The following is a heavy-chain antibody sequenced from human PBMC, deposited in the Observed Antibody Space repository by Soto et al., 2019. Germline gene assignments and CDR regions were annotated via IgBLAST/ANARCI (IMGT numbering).Heavy chain of an antibody. V-gene: IGHV3-30*18. CDR1: GFTFSSYG. J-gene: IGHJ4*02. Sequence: QVQLVESGGGVVQPGRSPRLSCAASGFTFSSYGMHWVRQAPGKGLEWVAVISYDGSNKYYADSVKGRFTISRDNSKNTLYLQMNSLRAEDTAVYYCAKSPPLRKSIDYWGQGTLVTVSS. CDR3: AKSPPLRKSIDY. CDR2: ISYDGSNK. D-gene: IGHD4-17*01.